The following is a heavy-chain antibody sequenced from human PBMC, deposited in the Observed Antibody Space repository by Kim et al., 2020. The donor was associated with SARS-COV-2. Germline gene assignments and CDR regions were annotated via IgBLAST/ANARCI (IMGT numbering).Heavy chain of an antibody. V-gene: IGHV3-9*01. Sequence: GGSLRLSCAASGFTFGDYAMHWVRQAPGKGLEWVAGIRCNGGSICYADSVKGRFTISRDNAKNSLYLQMNSLRAEDTALYYCAMDKVGGGAVYYYCGMDVWGEEAPVTVSS. CDR2: IRCNGGSI. J-gene: IGHJ6*02. D-gene: IGHD1-26*01. CDR1: GFTFGDYA. CDR3: AMDKVGGGAVYYYCGMDV.